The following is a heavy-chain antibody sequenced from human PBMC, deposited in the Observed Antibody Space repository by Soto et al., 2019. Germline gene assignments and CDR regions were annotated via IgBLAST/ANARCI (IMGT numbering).Heavy chain of an antibody. D-gene: IGHD6-13*01. CDR3: ARGSAAGPSPTDN. Sequence: SGGSLRLSCAASGFTVSNNYMSWVRQAPGKGLEWVSVIYSGGSTYYADSVKGRFTISSDNSKNTLYLQMNSLRVEDTAVYYCARGSAAGPSPTDNWGQGTLVTVSS. V-gene: IGHV3-66*01. CDR1: GFTVSNNY. CDR2: IYSGGST. J-gene: IGHJ4*02.